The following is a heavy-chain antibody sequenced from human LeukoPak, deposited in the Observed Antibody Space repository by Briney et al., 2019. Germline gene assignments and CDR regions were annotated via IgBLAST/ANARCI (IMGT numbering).Heavy chain of an antibody. V-gene: IGHV3-53*01. CDR1: GFTVSSNY. Sequence: GGSLRLSCAASGFTVSSNYMSWVRQAPGKGLEWVSVIYSGGSTYYADSVKGRFTTSRDNSKNTLYLQMNSLRAEDTAVYYCARVLAAAGTFGGYYFDYWGQGTLVTVSS. J-gene: IGHJ4*02. D-gene: IGHD6-13*01. CDR2: IYSGGST. CDR3: ARVLAAAGTFGGYYFDY.